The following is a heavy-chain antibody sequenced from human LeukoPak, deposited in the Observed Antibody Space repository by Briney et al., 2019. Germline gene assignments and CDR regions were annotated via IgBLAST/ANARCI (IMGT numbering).Heavy chain of an antibody. CDR3: ARDFAYGDYSIDY. CDR1: GFTFSSYS. J-gene: IGHJ4*02. Sequence: PGGSLRLSCAASGFTFSSYSMNWVRQAPGKGLEWVSSISSSSSYIYYADSVKGRFTISRDNAKNSLYLQMNSLRAEDTAVYYCARDFAYGDYSIDYWGQGTLVTVSS. V-gene: IGHV3-21*01. CDR2: ISSSSSYI. D-gene: IGHD4-17*01.